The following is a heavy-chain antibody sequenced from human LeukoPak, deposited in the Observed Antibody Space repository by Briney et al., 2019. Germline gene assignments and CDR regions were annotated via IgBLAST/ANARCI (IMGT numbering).Heavy chain of an antibody. CDR3: ATVDTEIWYFDY. CDR1: GGSISSGGYS. J-gene: IGHJ4*02. CDR2: IYHSGST. V-gene: IGHV4-30-2*01. D-gene: IGHD5-18*01. Sequence: SQTLSLTCAVSGGSISSGGYSWSWIRQPPGKGLEWIGYIYHSGSTYYNPSLKSRVTISVDRSKNQFSLKLSSVTAADTAVYYCATVDTEIWYFDYWGQGTLATVSS.